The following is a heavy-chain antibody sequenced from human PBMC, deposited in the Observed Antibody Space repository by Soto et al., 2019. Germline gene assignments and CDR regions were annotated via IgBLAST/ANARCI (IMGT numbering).Heavy chain of an antibody. V-gene: IGHV6-1*01. Sequence: PSQTLSLTCAISGDSVSSNSAAWNWIRQSPSRGLEWLGRTYYRSKWYHDNAVSVKSRITINPDTSKNHFSLQLNSVTPEDTAVYYCARVFDFWSGYYTHNWFDPWGQGTLVTVSS. CDR3: ARVFDFWSGYYTHNWFDP. D-gene: IGHD3-3*01. J-gene: IGHJ5*02. CDR1: GDSVSSNSAA. CDR2: TYYRSKWYH.